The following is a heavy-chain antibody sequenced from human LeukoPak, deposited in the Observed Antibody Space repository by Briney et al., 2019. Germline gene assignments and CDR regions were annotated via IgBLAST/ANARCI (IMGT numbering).Heavy chain of an antibody. J-gene: IGHJ6*02. CDR2: IYYSGST. V-gene: IGHV4-38-2*02. CDR3: ARGLIVATFPMYGMDV. CDR1: GYSIRTGYY. D-gene: IGHD5-12*01. Sequence: SETLSLTCSVSGYSIRTGYYWGWIRQPPGKGLEWIGSIYYSGSTYYNPSLKSRVTISVDTSKNQFSLKLSSVTAADTAVYYCARGLIVATFPMYGMDVWGQGTTVTVSS.